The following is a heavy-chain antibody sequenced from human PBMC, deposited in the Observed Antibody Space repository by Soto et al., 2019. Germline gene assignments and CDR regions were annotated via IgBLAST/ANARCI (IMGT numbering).Heavy chain of an antibody. CDR2: ITGSGDST. D-gene: IGHD1-7*01. Sequence: EVQLSESGGGLVQPGGSLRLSCAASGFTFSRYAMSSVRQAPGKGREWVSAITGSGDSTYYADSVKGRFTISRDSSHSTVYLKMNSFRADDTAVYYCVKLRLELLYLDSWGLGALVIVSS. J-gene: IGHJ4*02. V-gene: IGHV3-23*01. CDR1: GFTFSRYA. CDR3: VKLRLELLYLDS.